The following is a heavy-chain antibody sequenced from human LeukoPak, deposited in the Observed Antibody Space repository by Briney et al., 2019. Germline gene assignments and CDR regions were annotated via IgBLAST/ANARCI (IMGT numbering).Heavy chain of an antibody. CDR1: GYTFTGYY. CDR2: INPNSGGT. J-gene: IGHJ5*02. V-gene: IGHV1-2*02. D-gene: IGHD6-13*01. Sequence: ASVKVSCKASGYTFTGYYMHWVRPAPGQGLEWMGWINPNSGGTNYAQKFQGRVTMTRDTPISTAYMELSRLRSDDTAVYYCARVGEDSSSWYYNWFDPWGQGTLVTVSS. CDR3: ARVGEDSSSWYYNWFDP.